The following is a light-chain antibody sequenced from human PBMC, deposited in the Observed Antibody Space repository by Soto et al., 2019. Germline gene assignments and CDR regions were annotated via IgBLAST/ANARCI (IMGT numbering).Light chain of an antibody. Sequence: AIQVTQSPSSLSASVGARVTITCRTRQGIRSALGWYQQKPGKVPKLLIYAASTLQSGVPSRFSGSGSGRDFTLTISSLQAEDFASYYCLLDYAYFWAFGQGTKVEIK. J-gene: IGKJ1*01. CDR3: LLDYAYFWA. V-gene: IGKV1-6*01. CDR2: AAS. CDR1: QGIRSA.